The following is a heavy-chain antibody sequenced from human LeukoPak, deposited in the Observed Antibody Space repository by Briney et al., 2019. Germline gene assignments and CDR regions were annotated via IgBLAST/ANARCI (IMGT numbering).Heavy chain of an antibody. CDR2: IYYSGTT. Sequence: SETLSLTCTVSGGSISSGGYYWSWIRQHPGKGLEWIGYIYYSGTTYYNPSLKSRVTISVDTSKNQFSLKLSSVAAADTAVYYCAKGYSYGTGYNWFDPWGQGALVTVTS. J-gene: IGHJ5*02. CDR3: AKGYSYGTGYNWFDP. CDR1: GGSISSGGYY. D-gene: IGHD5-18*01. V-gene: IGHV4-31*03.